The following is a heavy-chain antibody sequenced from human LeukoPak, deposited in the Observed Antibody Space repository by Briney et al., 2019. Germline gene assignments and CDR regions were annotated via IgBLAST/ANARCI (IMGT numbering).Heavy chain of an antibody. CDR1: GGSISSYY. D-gene: IGHD6-13*01. J-gene: IGHJ4*02. CDR2: IYYSGST. Sequence: SETLSLTCTVSGGSISSYYWNWIRRPPGKGLEWIGYIYYSGSTNYNPSLKSRVTISVDTSKNQFSLKLSSVTAADTAVYYCARGIAAAGVDYWGQGTLVTVSS. V-gene: IGHV4-59*01. CDR3: ARGIAAAGVDY.